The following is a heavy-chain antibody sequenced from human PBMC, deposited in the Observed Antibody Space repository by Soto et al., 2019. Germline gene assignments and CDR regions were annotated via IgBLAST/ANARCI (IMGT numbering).Heavy chain of an antibody. CDR1: GFTFSNAW. J-gene: IGHJ4*02. CDR2: IKSKVDGETI. CDR3: CTGGYFLDY. D-gene: IGHD5-18*01. Sequence: EVHLVESGGGLVKTGGPLRLSCAGSGFTFSNAWMNSVRQAPGKGLEWVGRIKSKVDGETIDYAAPVKGRFTIARDDSKNTVNLQMNSLKIEDTAVYYCCTGGYFLDYWGQGTLVTVSS. V-gene: IGHV3-15*07.